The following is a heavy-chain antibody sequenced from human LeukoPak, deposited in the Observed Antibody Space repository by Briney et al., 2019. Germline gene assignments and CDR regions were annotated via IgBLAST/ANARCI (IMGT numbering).Heavy chain of an antibody. Sequence: QSGGPLRLSCAASGFTFSSYEMDWVRQAPGKGLEWVSYISSSGSTIYYADSVKGRFTISRDNAKNSLYLQMNSLRAEDTAVYYCARVDSSGWYLVWGQGTLVTVSS. J-gene: IGHJ4*02. V-gene: IGHV3-48*03. CDR3: ARVDSSGWYLV. CDR2: ISSSGSTI. D-gene: IGHD6-19*01. CDR1: GFTFSSYE.